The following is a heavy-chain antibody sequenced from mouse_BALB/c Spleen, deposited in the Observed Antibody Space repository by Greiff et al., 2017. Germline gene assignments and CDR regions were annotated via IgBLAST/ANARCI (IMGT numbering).Heavy chain of an antibody. CDR1: GYTFTDYE. CDR3: TRSPFAY. Sequence: QVQLQQSGAELVRPGASVTLSCKASGYTFTDYEMHWVKQTPVHGLEWIGAIDPETGGTAYNQKFKGKATLTADKSSSTAYMELRSLTSEDSAVYYCTRSPFAYWGQGTLVTVSA. J-gene: IGHJ3*01. CDR2: IDPETGGT. V-gene: IGHV1-15*01.